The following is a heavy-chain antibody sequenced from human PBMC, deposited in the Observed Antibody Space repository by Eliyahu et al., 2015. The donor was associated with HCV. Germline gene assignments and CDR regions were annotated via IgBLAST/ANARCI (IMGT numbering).Heavy chain of an antibody. D-gene: IGHD1-14*01. CDR1: GFTFSNSW. CDR3: TRDPDHGALDY. J-gene: IGHJ4*02. Sequence: EVQLVESGGGLVQPGGSLRLSCAASGFTFSNSWMTWVRQAPGKGLEWVAHIKNDGRKTNYVDSVKGRFTISRDNAKNSLYLHMGGLRAEDTAIYYCTRDPDHGALDYWGQGILLTVSS. CDR2: IKNDGRKT. V-gene: IGHV3-7*03.